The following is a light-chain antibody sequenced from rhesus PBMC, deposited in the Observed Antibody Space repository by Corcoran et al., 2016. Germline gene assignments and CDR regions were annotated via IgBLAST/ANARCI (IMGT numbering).Light chain of an antibody. Sequence: DIQMTQSPSSLSASVGDTVTITCRASQGISSWLAWYQQKTGKAPKLLIYKASSLKSGVPSRVTGSGAGTDFTLTISSLQSEDFATYYCQQYSSRPRTFGQGTKVEIK. V-gene: IGKV1-22*01. CDR3: QQYSSRPRT. CDR2: KAS. CDR1: QGISSW. J-gene: IGKJ1*01.